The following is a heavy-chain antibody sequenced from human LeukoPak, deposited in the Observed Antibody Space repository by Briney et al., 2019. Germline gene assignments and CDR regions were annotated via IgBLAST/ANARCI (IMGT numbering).Heavy chain of an antibody. CDR3: ARDGDYYDSSGYYGDFYFDY. CDR1: GFTFSSYA. Sequence: PGGSLRLSCAASGFTFSSYAMHWVRQAPGKGLEWVAVISYDGSNKYYADSVKGRFSISRDSSKNTLYLQMNSLRAEDTAVYYCARDGDYYDSSGYYGDFYFDYWGQGTLVTVSS. D-gene: IGHD3-22*01. V-gene: IGHV3-30-3*01. J-gene: IGHJ4*02. CDR2: ISYDGSNK.